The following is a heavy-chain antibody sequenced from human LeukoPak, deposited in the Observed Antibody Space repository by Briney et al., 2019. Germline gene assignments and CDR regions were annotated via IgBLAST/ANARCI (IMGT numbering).Heavy chain of an antibody. V-gene: IGHV1-69*13. Sequence: SVKVSCKTSGYTFTSYDINWVRQAPGQELEWMGGIIPIFGTANYAQKFQGRVTITADESTSTAYMELSSLRSEDTAVYYCARGDSNHAFDIWGQGTMVTVSS. CDR2: IIPIFGTA. CDR1: GYTFTSYD. CDR3: ARGDSNHAFDI. J-gene: IGHJ3*02. D-gene: IGHD4-11*01.